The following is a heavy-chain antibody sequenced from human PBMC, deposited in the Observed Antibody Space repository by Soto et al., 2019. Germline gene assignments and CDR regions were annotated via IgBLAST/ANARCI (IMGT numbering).Heavy chain of an antibody. CDR3: ARGAYTSGWSYFWYFDL. D-gene: IGHD6-19*01. CDR1: GGSFSDYY. V-gene: IGHV4-34*01. Sequence: QVQLQQWGAGLLKPSETLSLTCAVYGGSFSDYYWTWIRQPPGKGLEWIGEITHSGGTNYNPSLKSRVTISVDTSKNQFSLNLNSVNAADTAIYYCARGAYTSGWSYFWYFDLWGRGTLVTVAS. CDR2: ITHSGGT. J-gene: IGHJ2*01.